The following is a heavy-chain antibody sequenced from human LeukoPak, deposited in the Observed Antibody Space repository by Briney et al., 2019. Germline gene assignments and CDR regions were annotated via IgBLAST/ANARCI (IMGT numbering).Heavy chain of an antibody. D-gene: IGHD6-13*01. CDR1: GYTFTSYG. CDR2: ISAYNGNT. V-gene: IGHV1-18*01. Sequence: ASVKVSCKASGYTFTSYGISWVRQAPGQGLEWMGWISAYNGNTNYAQKLQGRVTMTTDTSTSTAYMELRSLRSDDTAVYYCARDYSSSWYNLYYYYYGMDVWGQGTTVTVSS. CDR3: ARDYSSSWYNLYYYYYGMDV. J-gene: IGHJ6*02.